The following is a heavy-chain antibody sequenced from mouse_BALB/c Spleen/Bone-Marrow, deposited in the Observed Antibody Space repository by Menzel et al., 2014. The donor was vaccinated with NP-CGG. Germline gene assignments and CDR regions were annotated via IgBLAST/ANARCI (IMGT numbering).Heavy chain of an antibody. CDR1: GYTFTSYW. Sequence: QVQLQQSGAELVRPGTPVKLSCKASGYTFTSYWMNWVKQRPGRGLEWIGRIDPSDSETHYNQMFKDKATLTVDKSSSTAYIQLSSLTSEDSAVYYCARWGAYFDYWGQGTTLTVSS. J-gene: IGHJ2*01. CDR3: ARWGAYFDY. V-gene: IGHV1-61*01. CDR2: IDPSDSET.